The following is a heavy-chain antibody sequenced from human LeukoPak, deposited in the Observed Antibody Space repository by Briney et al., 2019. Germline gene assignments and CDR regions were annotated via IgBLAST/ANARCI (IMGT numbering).Heavy chain of an antibody. CDR1: GFTFSSYA. J-gene: IGHJ6*03. CDR3: AKASVYYDFWSGYYNYYYYYMDV. V-gene: IGHV3-23*01. CDR2: ISGSGGST. Sequence: GGSLRLSCAASGFTFSSYAMSWVRQAPGKGLEWVSAISGSGGSTYYADSVKGRFTISRDNSKNSLYLQMNSLRTEDTALYYCAKASVYYDFWSGYYNYYYYYMDVWGKGTTVTVSS. D-gene: IGHD3-3*01.